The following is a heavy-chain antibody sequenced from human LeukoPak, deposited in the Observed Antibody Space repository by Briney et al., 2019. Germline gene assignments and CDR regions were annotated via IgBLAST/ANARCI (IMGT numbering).Heavy chain of an antibody. J-gene: IGHJ4*02. V-gene: IGHV1-18*01. CDR1: GFTFTSYG. CDR3: ARASGGVAAAGSRIDY. D-gene: IGHD6-13*01. CDR2: ISAYNGNT. Sequence: ASVKVSCKASGFTFTSYGISWVRQAPGQGLEWMGWISAYNGNTNYARKLQGRVTMTTDTSTSTAYMELRSLRSDDTAVYYCARASGGVAAAGSRIDYWGQGTLVTVSS.